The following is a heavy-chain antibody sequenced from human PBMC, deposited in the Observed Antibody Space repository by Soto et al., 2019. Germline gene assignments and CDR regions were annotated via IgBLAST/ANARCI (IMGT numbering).Heavy chain of an antibody. CDR1: GGSISSYY. Sequence: QVQLQESGPGLVKPSETLSLTCTVSGGSISSYYWSWIRQPPGKGLEWIGYIYHSGSTNYNPSLKRRGTTSVDTSKNQFSLKLSSVTAADTDVYYCAREAKEIAVAGIWLDAFDIWGQGTMVTVSS. CDR3: AREAKEIAVAGIWLDAFDI. CDR2: IYHSGST. V-gene: IGHV4-59*01. D-gene: IGHD6-19*01. J-gene: IGHJ3*02.